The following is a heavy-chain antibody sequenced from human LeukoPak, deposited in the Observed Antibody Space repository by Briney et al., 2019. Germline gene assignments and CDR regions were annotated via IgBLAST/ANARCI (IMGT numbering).Heavy chain of an antibody. CDR3: ARVGNYVPYYFDY. CDR2: ISGSGGST. D-gene: IGHD4-11*01. CDR1: GFTFSSYA. J-gene: IGHJ4*02. V-gene: IGHV3-23*01. Sequence: GGSLRLSCAASGFTFSSYAMSWVRQAPGKGLEWVSAISGSGGSTYYADSVKGRFTISRDNSKNTLYLQMNSLRAEDTAVYYCARVGNYVPYYFDYWGQGTLVTVSS.